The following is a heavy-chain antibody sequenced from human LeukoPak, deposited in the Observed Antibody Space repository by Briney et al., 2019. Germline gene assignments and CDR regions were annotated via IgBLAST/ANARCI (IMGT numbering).Heavy chain of an antibody. J-gene: IGHJ5*02. D-gene: IGHD6-25*01. CDR3: ARADPASWFDP. V-gene: IGHV4-30-4*01. CDR1: GGSISSGGYY. CDR2: IYYSGST. Sequence: SETLSLTCTVSGGSISSGGYYWSWIRQPPGKGLEWIGYIYYSGSTYYNPSLKSRVTISVDTSKNQFSLKLSSVTAADTAVYYCARADPASWFDPWGQGTLVTVSS.